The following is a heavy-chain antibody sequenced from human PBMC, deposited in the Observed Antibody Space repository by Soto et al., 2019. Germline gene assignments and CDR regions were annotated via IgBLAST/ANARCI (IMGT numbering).Heavy chain of an antibody. CDR1: GFTFSSYV. J-gene: IGHJ4*02. CDR2: ISGGGSNT. CDR3: AKDSNKYSSSLRGRYFDY. V-gene: IGHV3-23*01. Sequence: PGGSLRLSCAASGFTFSSYVMSWVRQAPGKGLEWVSGISGGGSNTFYADSVTGRYTISRDNSKNTLLLQMNSLGAEDTAVYYCAKDSNKYSSSLRGRYFDYWGQGIRVNVSS. D-gene: IGHD4-4*01.